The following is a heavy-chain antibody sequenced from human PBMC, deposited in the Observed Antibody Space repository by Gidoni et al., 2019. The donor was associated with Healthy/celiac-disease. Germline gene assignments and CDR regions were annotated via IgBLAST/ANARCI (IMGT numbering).Heavy chain of an antibody. J-gene: IGHJ4*02. CDR3: ANTGNYYGSGSYFY. D-gene: IGHD3-10*01. CDR2: ISGSGGST. CDR1: GFTFSSYA. V-gene: IGHV3-23*01. Sequence: AQLFASGGGLVQPGGPLRLSCAASGFTFSSYAMSWVRQAPWKGLEWVSAISGSGGSTCYADSVKGRFTISRDNSKNTLYLQMNSLRAEDTAVYYCANTGNYYGSGSYFYWGQGTLVTVSS.